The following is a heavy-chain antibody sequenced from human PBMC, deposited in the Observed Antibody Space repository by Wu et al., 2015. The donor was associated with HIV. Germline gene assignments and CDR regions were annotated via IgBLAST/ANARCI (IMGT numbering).Heavy chain of an antibody. CDR3: ARLQSLHGLYSNADL. CDR1: GYSFSDYH. V-gene: IGHV1-2*02. CDR2: INRNSGGA. D-gene: IGHD2-8*01. J-gene: IGHJ5*02. Sequence: QVQLVQSGAEVKKPGASVKVSCKASGYSFSDYHVHWVRQAPGQGLEWMGWINRNSGGATYAQKFQGRVAMTMDTSISTAFMELSSLRSDDTAVYYCARLQSLHGLYSNADLWGQGTLVTVSS.